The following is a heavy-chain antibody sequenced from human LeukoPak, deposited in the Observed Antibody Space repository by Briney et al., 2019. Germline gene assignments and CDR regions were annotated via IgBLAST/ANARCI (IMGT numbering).Heavy chain of an antibody. V-gene: IGHV3-7*01. D-gene: IGHD4-17*01. CDR3: AREQYGDYDPLDY. CDR2: IKQDGSEK. CDR1: GFTFSNFA. J-gene: IGHJ4*02. Sequence: PGGSLRLSCAASGFTFSNFAMHWVRQAPGKGLEWVANIKQDGSEKYYVDSVKGRFTISRDNAKNSLYLQMNSLRAEDTAVYYCAREQYGDYDPLDYWGQGTLVTVSS.